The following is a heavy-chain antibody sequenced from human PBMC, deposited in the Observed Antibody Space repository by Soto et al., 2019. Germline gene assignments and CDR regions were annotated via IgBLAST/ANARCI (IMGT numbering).Heavy chain of an antibody. Sequence: ASVKVSCKASGYTFTGYYMHWVRQAPGQGLEWMGWINPNSGGTNYAQKFQGWVTMTRDTSISTAYMELSRLRSDDTAVYYCARACSGGSCYPPSDAFDIWGQGTMVTVS. J-gene: IGHJ3*02. CDR1: GYTFTGYY. CDR2: INPNSGGT. D-gene: IGHD2-15*01. CDR3: ARACSGGSCYPPSDAFDI. V-gene: IGHV1-2*04.